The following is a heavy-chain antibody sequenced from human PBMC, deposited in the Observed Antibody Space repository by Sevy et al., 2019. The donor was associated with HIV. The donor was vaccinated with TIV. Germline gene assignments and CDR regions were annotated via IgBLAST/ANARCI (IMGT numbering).Heavy chain of an antibody. CDR2: INWNSGSI. D-gene: IGHD3-22*01. Sequence: SLRLSCGASGFTFDDYAMHWVRQAPGKGLEWVSGINWNSGSIVYADSVKGRFTISRDNTKNSLFLQMNSLRPEDTALYYCVKDTSSGSYYGAYDVWGQGTMVTVSS. CDR1: GFTFDDYA. V-gene: IGHV3-9*01. CDR3: VKDTSSGSYYGAYDV. J-gene: IGHJ3*01.